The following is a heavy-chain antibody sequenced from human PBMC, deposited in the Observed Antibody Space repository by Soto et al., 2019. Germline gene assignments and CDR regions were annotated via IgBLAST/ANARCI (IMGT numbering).Heavy chain of an antibody. D-gene: IGHD3-10*01. Sequence: QVQLVQSGSDVKKAGSSVKVSCKASGDTFNFYTINWVRQAPGLGLEWMGRFNPILSMSNYAQKFEGRVTITADKSTNTAYMELSRLRVEDTAMYYCVTSYGSGYRAFDLWGQGALVTVSS. CDR1: GDTFNFYT. CDR3: VTSYGSGYRAFDL. V-gene: IGHV1-69*02. CDR2: FNPILSMS. J-gene: IGHJ4*02.